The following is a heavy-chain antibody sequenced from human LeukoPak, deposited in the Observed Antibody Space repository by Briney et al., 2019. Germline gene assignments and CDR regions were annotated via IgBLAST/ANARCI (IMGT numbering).Heavy chain of an antibody. CDR1: GFTFSFYW. CDR2: IKQDGSDK. V-gene: IGHV3-7*01. D-gene: IGHD3-22*01. Sequence: GGSLRLSCAASGFTFSFYWMSWVHQAPGKGLEWVANIKQDGSDKYYVDSVKGRFTISRDNSKNSLYPQMNSLRAEDTAVYFCARHSNKYDYDSSGHYRSFDYWGQGTLVSVSS. CDR3: ARHSNKYDYDSSGHYRSFDY. J-gene: IGHJ4*02.